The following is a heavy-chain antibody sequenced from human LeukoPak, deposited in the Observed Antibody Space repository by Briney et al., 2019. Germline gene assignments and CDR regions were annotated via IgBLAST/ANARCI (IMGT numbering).Heavy chain of an antibody. J-gene: IGHJ4*02. CDR1: GYTFTGYY. Sequence: ASVKVSCKASGYTFTGYYMHWVRQAPGQGLEWMGWINPNSGGTNYAQKFQGRVTMTRDTSISTAYMELSRLRSDDTAVYYCARNLRGMTTVTTTGYWGQGTLVTVSS. D-gene: IGHD4-17*01. CDR2: INPNSGGT. CDR3: ARNLRGMTTVTTTGY. V-gene: IGHV1-2*02.